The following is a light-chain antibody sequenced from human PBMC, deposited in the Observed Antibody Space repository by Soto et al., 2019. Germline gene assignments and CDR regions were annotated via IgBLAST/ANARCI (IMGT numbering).Light chain of an antibody. Sequence: EIVMTQSPATLSVSPGERATLSCRASQSVSSNLAWYQQKPGQAPRLLIYDASTRATGIPARFSGSGSGTEFTLTLSSLQSEDFAVYYCQHYNDWPPKQYTFGQGTKLEIK. V-gene: IGKV3-15*01. CDR3: QHYNDWPPKQYT. CDR2: DAS. J-gene: IGKJ2*01. CDR1: QSVSSN.